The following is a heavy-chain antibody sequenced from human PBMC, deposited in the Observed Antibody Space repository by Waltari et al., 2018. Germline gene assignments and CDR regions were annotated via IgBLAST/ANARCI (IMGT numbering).Heavy chain of an antibody. J-gene: IGHJ5*02. V-gene: IGHV4-59*01. CDR1: GGSISGFY. Sequence: QVQLQESGPSLLKPSETLSLICTVSGGSISGFYWSWVRQPPGKGLDWIGYIYYTGSTNFNPSLKSRVTRSVDTSKNQFAQKLSSVTAADTAFYYCARGGGGDWEWFDPWGQGTLVTVSS. CDR2: IYYTGST. CDR3: ARGGGGDWEWFDP. D-gene: IGHD2-21*02.